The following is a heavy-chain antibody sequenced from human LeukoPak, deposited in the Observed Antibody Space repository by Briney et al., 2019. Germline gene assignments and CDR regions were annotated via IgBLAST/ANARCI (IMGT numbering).Heavy chain of an antibody. CDR2: ISSSSSYI. Sequence: GRSLRLSCAASGFTFSSYSMNWVRQAPGKGLEWVSSISSSSSYIYYADSVKGRFTISRDNAKNSLYLQMNSLRAEDTAVYYCARDHLTPKDAFDIWGQGTMVTVSS. CDR3: ARDHLTPKDAFDI. V-gene: IGHV3-21*01. CDR1: GFTFSSYS. J-gene: IGHJ3*02.